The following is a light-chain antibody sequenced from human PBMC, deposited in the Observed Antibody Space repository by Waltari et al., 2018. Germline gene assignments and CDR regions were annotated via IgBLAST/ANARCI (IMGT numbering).Light chain of an antibody. V-gene: IGKV3-15*01. CDR1: QSVSNN. CDR3: QQYNHGYT. CDR2: GAY. Sequence: EIVITQSPASLSVSPAERVARSCRARQSVSNNLVGYQQRPSQAPRPLIYGAYTRATGIPARFTGSGSGTEFTLTISSLQSEDFAVYYCQQYNHGYTFAQGTKLEIK. J-gene: IGKJ2*01.